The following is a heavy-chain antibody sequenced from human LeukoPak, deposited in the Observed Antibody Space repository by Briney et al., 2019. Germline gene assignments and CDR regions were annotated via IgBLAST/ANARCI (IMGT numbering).Heavy chain of an antibody. D-gene: IGHD3-10*01. CDR3: ARERGEDAFDI. V-gene: IGHV4-38-2*02. Sequence: SETLSLTCAVSGYSISSGYYWGWIRQPPGKGLEWIGSIYYSGSTYYNPSLKSRVTISVDTSKNQFSLKLSSVTAADTAVYYCARERGEDAFDIWGQGTMVTVSS. CDR1: GYSISSGYY. CDR2: IYYSGST. J-gene: IGHJ3*02.